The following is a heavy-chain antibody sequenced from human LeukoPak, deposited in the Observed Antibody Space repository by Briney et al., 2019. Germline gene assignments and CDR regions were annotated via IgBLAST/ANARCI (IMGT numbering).Heavy chain of an antibody. CDR2: IKSDGST. D-gene: IGHD3-3*01. Sequence: GGSLRLSCAASGFTFSTYWMHWVRQAPGKGLVWVSRIKSDGSTNYADSVKGRFTISRDNAKNTLSLQMNSLRPEDTGVYYCARGPSEIGGYYPEYFRHWGQGTLVTVSS. CDR1: GFTFSTYW. J-gene: IGHJ1*01. V-gene: IGHV3-74*01. CDR3: ARGPSEIGGYYPEYFRH.